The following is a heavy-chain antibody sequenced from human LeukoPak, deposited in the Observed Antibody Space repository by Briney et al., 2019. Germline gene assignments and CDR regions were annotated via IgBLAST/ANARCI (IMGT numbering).Heavy chain of an antibody. J-gene: IGHJ4*02. V-gene: IGHV1-2*02. D-gene: IGHD2-15*01. Sequence: GASVKVSCKASGYTFTGYYMHWVRQAPGQGLEWMGWINPNSGGTNYAQKFQGRVTMTRDTSISTAYMELSRLRSDDTAVYYCARVEIPVVVAATRPNYFDYWGQGTLVTVSS. CDR1: GYTFTGYY. CDR2: INPNSGGT. CDR3: ARVEIPVVVAATRPNYFDY.